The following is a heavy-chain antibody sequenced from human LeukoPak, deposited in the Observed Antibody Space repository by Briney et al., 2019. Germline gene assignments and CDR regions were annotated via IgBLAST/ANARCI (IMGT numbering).Heavy chain of an antibody. Sequence: PGGSLRLSCAASGSTFSDHYMSWIRQAPGKGLEWVSYISSSGSTIYYADSVKGRFTISRDNAKNSLYLQMNSLRAEDTAVYYCARDGYSSSWFMSNWFDPWGQGTLVTVSS. CDR1: GSTFSDHY. J-gene: IGHJ5*02. D-gene: IGHD6-13*01. V-gene: IGHV3-11*01. CDR3: ARDGYSSSWFMSNWFDP. CDR2: ISSSGSTI.